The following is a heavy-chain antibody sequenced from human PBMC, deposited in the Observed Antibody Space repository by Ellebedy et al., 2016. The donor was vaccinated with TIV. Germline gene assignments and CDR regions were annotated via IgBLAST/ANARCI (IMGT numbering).Heavy chain of an antibody. CDR3: LSDKGGYFDY. D-gene: IGHD2/OR15-2a*01. V-gene: IGHV4-38-2*01. CDR1: GFTLSDYS. Sequence: ESLKISCAASGFTLSDYSMSWVRQAPGKGLEWIGSIYYSGYTYYNPSLKSRVTISVDTSKNQFSLKLSSVTAADTAVYYCLSDKGGYFDYWGQGTLVTVSS. J-gene: IGHJ4*02. CDR2: IYYSGYT.